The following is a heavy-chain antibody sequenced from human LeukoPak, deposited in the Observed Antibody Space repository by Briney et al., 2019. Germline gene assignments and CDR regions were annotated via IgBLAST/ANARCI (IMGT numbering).Heavy chain of an antibody. Sequence: SETLSLTCTVSGGSISSSRHYWGWIRQPPGKGLEWIGSIYYSGSTYYTPSLKGRVTISVDTSKNQFSLKLSSVTAVDTAVYYCARQGHSSGWYADYWGQGALVTVSS. CDR1: GGSISSSRHY. J-gene: IGHJ4*02. V-gene: IGHV4-39*01. CDR2: IYYSGST. D-gene: IGHD6-19*01. CDR3: ARQGHSSGWYADY.